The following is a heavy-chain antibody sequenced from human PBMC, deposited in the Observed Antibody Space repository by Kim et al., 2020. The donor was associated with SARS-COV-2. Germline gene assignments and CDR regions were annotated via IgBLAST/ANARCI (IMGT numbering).Heavy chain of an antibody. J-gene: IGHJ6*03. CDR3: TRPRVLRFLEWLPQPDYYYYMDV. Sequence: GGSLRLSCAASGFTFSGSAMHWVRQASGKGLEWVGRIRSKANSYATAYAASVKGRFTISRDDSKNTAYLQMNSLKTEDTAVYYFTRPRVLRFLEWLPQPDYYYYMDVWGKGTTVTVSS. CDR1: GFTFSGSA. V-gene: IGHV3-73*01. D-gene: IGHD3-3*01. CDR2: IRSKANSYAT.